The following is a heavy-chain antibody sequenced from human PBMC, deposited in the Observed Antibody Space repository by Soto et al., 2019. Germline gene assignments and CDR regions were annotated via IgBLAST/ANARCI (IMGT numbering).Heavy chain of an antibody. Sequence: QVQLQQWGAGLLKPSETLSLTCAVYGGFVSSGNYYWSWIRQPPGKGLEWIGEMSHSGGTHFNPSLKSRVTRAVDTSKNQFSLKMSSVTAADTALYYCARVERGTATTGVDAFDIWGPGTMVTVSS. CDR1: GGFVSSGNYY. V-gene: IGHV4-34*01. J-gene: IGHJ3*02. D-gene: IGHD1-1*01. CDR3: ARVERGTATTGVDAFDI. CDR2: MSHSGGT.